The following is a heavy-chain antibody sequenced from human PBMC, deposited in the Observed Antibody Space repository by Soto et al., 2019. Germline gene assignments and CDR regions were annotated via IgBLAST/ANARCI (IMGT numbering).Heavy chain of an antibody. CDR2: INHSGST. D-gene: IGHD4-17*01. Sequence: SETLSLTCAVYGGAFSGYYWSWIRQPPGKGLERIGEINHSGSTNYNPSLKSRVTISVDTSKNLFSLKLSSVTAADTAVYFCARGGHDYGDYPIDRGYFQHWGQGTLVTVSS. J-gene: IGHJ1*01. V-gene: IGHV4-34*01. CDR3: ARGGHDYGDYPIDRGYFQH. CDR1: GGAFSGYY.